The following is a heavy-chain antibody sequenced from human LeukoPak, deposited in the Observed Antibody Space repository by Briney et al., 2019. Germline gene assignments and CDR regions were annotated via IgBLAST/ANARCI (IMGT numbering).Heavy chain of an antibody. CDR1: GGSFSGYY. D-gene: IGHD3-10*01. J-gene: IGHJ4*02. CDR2: INHSGST. Sequence: SETLSLTCAVYGGSFSGYYWSWIRQPPGKGLEWIGEINHSGSTNYNPSLKSRVTISVDASKNQFSLKLSSVTAADTAVYYCARFLLWFGELCFDYWGQGTLVTVSS. V-gene: IGHV4-34*01. CDR3: ARFLLWFGELCFDY.